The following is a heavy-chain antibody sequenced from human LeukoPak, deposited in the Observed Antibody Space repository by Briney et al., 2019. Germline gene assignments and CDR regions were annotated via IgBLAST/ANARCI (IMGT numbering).Heavy chain of an antibody. CDR3: AKDDRSGSGSSFDY. J-gene: IGHJ4*02. CDR2: INWDGGST. V-gene: IGHV3-43D*03. CDR1: GFTFGDYA. Sequence: GGSLRLSCAASGFTFGDYAMHWVRQAPGKGLEWVSLINWDGGSTSYADSVKGRFTISRDNSKNSLYLQMDSLRAEDTALYYCAKDDRSGSGSSFDYWGQGTLVTVSS. D-gene: IGHD3-10*01.